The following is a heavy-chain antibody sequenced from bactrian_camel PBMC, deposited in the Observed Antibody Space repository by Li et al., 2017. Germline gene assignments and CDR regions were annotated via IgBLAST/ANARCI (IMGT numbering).Heavy chain of an antibody. D-gene: IGHD4*01. J-gene: IGHJ4*01. CDR1: GYTHSMYC. V-gene: IGHV3S1*01. CDR3: AADWAPGQCATMNGARYDF. CDR2: IYTGGAYS. Sequence: HVQLVESGGGSVQAGGSLRLSCAASGYTHSMYCMAWFRQAPGKERDGVAAIYTGGAYSYYADSVKGRFTISRDNSKNTSYLQMNSLEPDDTAVYYCAADWAPGQCATMNGARYDFWGQGTQVTVS.